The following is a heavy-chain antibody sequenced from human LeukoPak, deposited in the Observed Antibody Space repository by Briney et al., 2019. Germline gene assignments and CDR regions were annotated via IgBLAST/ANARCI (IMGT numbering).Heavy chain of an antibody. CDR2: ISSSSRYI. Sequence: PGGSLRLSCAASGFTYNYYSVNWVRQAPGRGLEWVSSISSSSRYIYYADSVKGRFTISRDNAKNSLYLQMNSLRAEDTAVYYCARDREEDYYMDVWGKGTTVTVSS. V-gene: IGHV3-21*01. CDR3: ARDREEDYYMDV. D-gene: IGHD3-10*01. CDR1: GFTYNYYS. J-gene: IGHJ6*03.